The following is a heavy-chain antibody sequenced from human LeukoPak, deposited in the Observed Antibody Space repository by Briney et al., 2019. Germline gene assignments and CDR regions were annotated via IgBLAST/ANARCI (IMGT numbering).Heavy chain of an antibody. J-gene: IGHJ5*02. CDR2: INARGDT. CDR1: GWSFNDYY. Sequence: PSETLSLTCAVYGWSFNDYYWNWIRQPPGKGLEWIGEINARGDTNYNPSLKSRVTISVDTSEKQFSLRLTSMIAADTALYYCARGQVPAARGYNWFDPWGQGTLVTVSS. V-gene: IGHV4-34*01. CDR3: ARGQVPAARGYNWFDP. D-gene: IGHD2-2*01.